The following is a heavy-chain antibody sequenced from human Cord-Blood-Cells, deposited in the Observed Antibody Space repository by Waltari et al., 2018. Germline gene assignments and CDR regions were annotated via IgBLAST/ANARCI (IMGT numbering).Heavy chain of an antibody. D-gene: IGHD6-13*01. Sequence: QVQLQESGPGLVKPSETLSLTCTVSGGSISSYYWSWIRQPAGKGLEWIGRIYTSGSTNYNPSLKSRVTMSVDTSKNQFSLKLSSVTAADTAVYYCARVVRYSSSWYYYYYYMDVWGKGTTVTVSS. CDR2: IYTSGST. CDR3: ARVVRYSSSWYYYYYYMDV. CDR1: GGSISSYY. J-gene: IGHJ6*03. V-gene: IGHV4-4*07.